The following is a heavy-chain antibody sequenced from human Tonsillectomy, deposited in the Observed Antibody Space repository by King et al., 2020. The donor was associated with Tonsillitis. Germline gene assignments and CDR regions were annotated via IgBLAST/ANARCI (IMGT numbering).Heavy chain of an antibody. Sequence: DVQLVESGGGLIQPGDSLRLSCAASGFTVSSNYMSCVRQAPGKGLEWVSVIYSGGSTYYADSVKGRFTISRDSSKNTLYLQMNSLRAEDTAVYYCASGGFNWNDAEEHAYWGQGTLVTVSS. V-gene: IGHV3-53*01. J-gene: IGHJ4*02. CDR2: IYSGGST. D-gene: IGHD1-20*01. CDR1: GFTVSSNY. CDR3: ASGGFNWNDAEEHAY.